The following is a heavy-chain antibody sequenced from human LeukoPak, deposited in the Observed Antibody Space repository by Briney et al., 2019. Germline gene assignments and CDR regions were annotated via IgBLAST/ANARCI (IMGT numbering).Heavy chain of an antibody. CDR1: GFTFSSYA. J-gene: IGHJ4*02. V-gene: IGHV3-23*01. CDR2: ISGSGGST. CDR3: ARVGYSSVLTPRGFDY. D-gene: IGHD6-19*01. Sequence: GGSLRLSCAASGFTFSSYAMSWVRQAPGKGLEWVSAISGSGGSTYYADSVKGRFTISRDNSKNTLYLQMNSLRAEDTAVYYCARVGYSSVLTPRGFDYWGQGTLVTVSS.